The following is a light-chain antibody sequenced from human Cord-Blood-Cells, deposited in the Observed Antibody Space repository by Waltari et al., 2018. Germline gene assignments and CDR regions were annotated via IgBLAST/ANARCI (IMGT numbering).Light chain of an antibody. CDR2: DVS. J-gene: IGLJ3*02. V-gene: IGLV2-14*01. CDR3: SSYTSSSTLNWV. CDR1: SSDVGGYNY. Sequence: QSALTQPASVSGSPGQSITISCTGTSSDVGGYNYVSWYQQHPGNAPKLRIYDVSNRPSGVSNRFSGSKSGNTASLTISGLQAEDEADYYCSSYTSSSTLNWVFGGGTKLTVL.